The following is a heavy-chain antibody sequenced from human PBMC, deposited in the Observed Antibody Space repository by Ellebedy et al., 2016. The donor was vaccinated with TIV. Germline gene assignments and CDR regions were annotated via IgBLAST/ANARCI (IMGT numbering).Heavy chain of an antibody. J-gene: IGHJ4*02. Sequence: ASVKVSXXASGYTFTNYYMHWVRQAPGQGLEWMGWINPNSGGTNYAQKFQGRVTMTRDTSISTAYMELSRLRSADTAVYYCARLPLRGGTPHGSDYWGQGTLVTVSS. CDR3: ARLPLRGGTPHGSDY. CDR1: GYTFTNYY. CDR2: INPNSGGT. V-gene: IGHV1-2*02. D-gene: IGHD1-7*01.